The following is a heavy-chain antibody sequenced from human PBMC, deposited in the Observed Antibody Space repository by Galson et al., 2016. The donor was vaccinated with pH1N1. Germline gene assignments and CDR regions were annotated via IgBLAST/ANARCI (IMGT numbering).Heavy chain of an antibody. V-gene: IGHV1-46*01. J-gene: IGHJ6*02. D-gene: IGHD2-15*01. CDR2: INPSGGST. Sequence: SVKVSCKASGYTFTSYYMHWVRQAPGQGLEWMGIINPSGGSTNYAQKFQGRVTMTRDTSTSTVYMELSSLRSEDTAVYHCARTIVVVAHMDVWGQGTTVTVSS. CDR3: ARTIVVVAHMDV. CDR1: GYTFTSYY.